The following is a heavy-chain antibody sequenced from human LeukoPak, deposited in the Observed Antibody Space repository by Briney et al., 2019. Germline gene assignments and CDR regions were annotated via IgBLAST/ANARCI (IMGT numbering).Heavy chain of an antibody. V-gene: IGHV3-23*01. Sequence: PGGSLLLSCAASGFSFSSYDMSWVRQAPGKALEWVSTISDSGGSTYYADSVKGRFTISRDNSKNTLYLQMNSLRAEDTAVYYCAKYTEFGVNWFDPWGQGTLVTVSS. CDR2: ISDSGGST. CDR1: GFSFSSYD. J-gene: IGHJ5*02. D-gene: IGHD3-10*01. CDR3: AKYTEFGVNWFDP.